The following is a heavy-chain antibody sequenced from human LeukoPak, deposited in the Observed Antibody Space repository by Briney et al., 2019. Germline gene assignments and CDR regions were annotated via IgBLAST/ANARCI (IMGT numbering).Heavy chain of an antibody. CDR2: ISYDGSNK. V-gene: IGHV3-30*04. CDR3: ARDPMGDFWSETEYNWFDP. Sequence: GGSLRLSCTASGFTFSSYAMHWVRQAPGKGLEWVAVISYDGSNKYYAESVKGRFTISRDNSKNTLYLQMNSLRAEDTAVYYCARDPMGDFWSETEYNWFDPWGQGTLVTVSS. D-gene: IGHD3-3*01. J-gene: IGHJ5*02. CDR1: GFTFSSYA.